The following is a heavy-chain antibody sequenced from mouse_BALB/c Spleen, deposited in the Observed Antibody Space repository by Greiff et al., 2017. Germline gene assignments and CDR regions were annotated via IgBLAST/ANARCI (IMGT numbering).Heavy chain of an antibody. Sequence: QVQLQQSGAELVRPGASVTLSCKASGYTFTDYEMHWVKQTPVHGLEWIGAIDPETGGTAYNQKFKGKATLTADKSSSTAYMELRSLTSEDSAVYYCTRSITTVPLDYWGQGTTLTVSS. V-gene: IGHV1-15*01. J-gene: IGHJ2*01. D-gene: IGHD1-1*01. CDR2: IDPETGGT. CDR1: GYTFTDYE. CDR3: TRSITTVPLDY.